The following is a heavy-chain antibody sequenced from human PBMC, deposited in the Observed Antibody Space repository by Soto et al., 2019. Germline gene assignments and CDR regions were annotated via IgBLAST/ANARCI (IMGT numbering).Heavy chain of an antibody. D-gene: IGHD2-2*01. Sequence: QVQLQESGPGLVKPSETLSLTCTVSGGSISSYYWSWIRQPPGKGLEWIGYIYYSGSTNYNPSLKRRVPQSVDTSKTQFSLKLSPVTAGDTAVYCGARGEERVAMPSRYWGQGTLGTVSS. J-gene: IGHJ4*02. CDR1: GGSISSYY. V-gene: IGHV4-59*01. CDR3: ARGEERVAMPSRY. CDR2: IYYSGST.